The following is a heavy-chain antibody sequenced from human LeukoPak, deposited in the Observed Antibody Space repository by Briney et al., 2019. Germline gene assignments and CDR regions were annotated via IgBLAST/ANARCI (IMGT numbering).Heavy chain of an antibody. J-gene: IGHJ6*03. CDR1: GYSISSGYY. V-gene: IGHV4-38-2*02. CDR2: IYHSGST. D-gene: IGHD6-13*01. Sequence: SETLSLTCTVSGYSISSGYYWGWIRQPPGKGLEWIGSIYHSGSTYYNPSLKSRVTISVDTSKNQFSLKLSSVTAADTAVYYCARVVPGPEGYYYYYMDVWGKGTTVTVSS. CDR3: ARVVPGPEGYYYYYMDV.